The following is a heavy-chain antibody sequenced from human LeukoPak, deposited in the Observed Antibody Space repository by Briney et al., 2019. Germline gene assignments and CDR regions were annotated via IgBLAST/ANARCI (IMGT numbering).Heavy chain of an antibody. V-gene: IGHV5-51*01. D-gene: IGHD3-22*01. Sequence: GESLKISCKGSGYSFTNYWIGWVRQMPGKGLEWMGIIYPGDSDIRYSPSFQGQVTISADKSITTAYLQWSSLKASDTAMYYCARPDNSGYAQFDYWGQGTLVTVSS. J-gene: IGHJ4*02. CDR3: ARPDNSGYAQFDY. CDR2: IYPGDSDI. CDR1: GYSFTNYW.